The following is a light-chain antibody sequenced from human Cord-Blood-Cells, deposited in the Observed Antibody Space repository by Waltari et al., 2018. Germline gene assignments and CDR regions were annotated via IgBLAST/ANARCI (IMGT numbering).Light chain of an antibody. CDR3: QQYNSYPWT. CDR2: EAS. V-gene: IGKV1-5*01. J-gene: IGKJ1*01. Sequence: DTQLPQSPSTLSASVGTRVTITCRASQSISSWLAWYHQKPGKAPKLLIDEASSLESGVPSRFSGSGSGTEFTLTISSLQPDDFATYYCQQYNSYPWTFGQGTKVEIK. CDR1: QSISSW.